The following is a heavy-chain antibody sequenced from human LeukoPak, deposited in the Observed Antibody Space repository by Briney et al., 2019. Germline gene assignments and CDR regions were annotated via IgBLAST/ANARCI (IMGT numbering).Heavy chain of an antibody. CDR2: FSSIGTYK. V-gene: IGHV3-21*01. CDR3: ARGWIDWNDGNAFDI. CDR1: GFTFSRYN. Sequence: PGGSLRLSCAASGFTFSRYNMNWVRQAPGQGLEWVSLFSSIGTYKYYADSVKGRFTISRDNARSSLFLQLSSLRAGDTGLYYCARGWIDWNDGNAFDIWGQGTMVTVSS. J-gene: IGHJ3*02. D-gene: IGHD1-1*01.